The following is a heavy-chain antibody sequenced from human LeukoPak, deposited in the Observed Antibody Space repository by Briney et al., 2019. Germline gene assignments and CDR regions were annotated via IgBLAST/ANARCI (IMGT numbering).Heavy chain of an antibody. CDR2: IYYSGST. Sequence: SETLSLTCTVSGGSIRSHYWSWIRQPPGKGLEWIGYIYYSGSTNCNPSLKSRVTLSVGTSKNQFSLNLTSVTAADTAVYYCARFVGSSWLAFDIWGQGTMVTVSS. V-gene: IGHV4-59*11. CDR1: GGSIRSHY. J-gene: IGHJ3*02. CDR3: ARFVGSSWLAFDI. D-gene: IGHD6-13*01.